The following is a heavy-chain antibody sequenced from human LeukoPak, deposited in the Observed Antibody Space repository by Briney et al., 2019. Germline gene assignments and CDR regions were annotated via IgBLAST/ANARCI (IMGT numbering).Heavy chain of an antibody. CDR3: AKAVCSSTSCYFDY. Sequence: GGSLRLSCAASGFTFSSYWMSWVRQAPGKGLEWVAFIRYDGSNKYYADSVKGRFTISRDNSKNTLYLQMNSLRAEDTAVYYCAKAVCSSTSCYFDYWGQGTLVTVSS. D-gene: IGHD2-2*01. V-gene: IGHV3-30*02. CDR2: IRYDGSNK. J-gene: IGHJ4*02. CDR1: GFTFSSYW.